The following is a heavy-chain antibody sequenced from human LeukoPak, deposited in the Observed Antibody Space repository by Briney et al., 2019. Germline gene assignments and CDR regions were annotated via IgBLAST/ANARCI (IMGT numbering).Heavy chain of an antibody. Sequence: GGSLRLSCAASGFTFSSYWMSWVRQAPGKGLEWVANIKQDGSDKYYVDSVKGRFTISRDNAKNSLYLQMNSLRAEDTAVYYCARGAYGSGTYHDFDIWGQGTMVTVSS. D-gene: IGHD3-10*01. CDR2: IKQDGSDK. V-gene: IGHV3-7*02. J-gene: IGHJ3*02. CDR1: GFTFSSYW. CDR3: ARGAYGSGTYHDFDI.